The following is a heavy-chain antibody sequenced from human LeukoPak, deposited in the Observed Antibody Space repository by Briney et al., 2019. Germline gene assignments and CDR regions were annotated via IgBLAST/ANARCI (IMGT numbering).Heavy chain of an antibody. J-gene: IGHJ4*02. Sequence: ASVKVSCKASGGTFSSYAISWVRQAPGQGLEWMGWINPNSGGTNYAQKFQGRVTMTRDTSISTAYMELSRLRSDDTAVYYCARDQTYYFDSSGYYYGKGFDYWGQGTLVTVSS. V-gene: IGHV1-2*02. CDR3: ARDQTYYFDSSGYYYGKGFDY. CDR2: INPNSGGT. D-gene: IGHD3-22*01. CDR1: GGTFSSYA.